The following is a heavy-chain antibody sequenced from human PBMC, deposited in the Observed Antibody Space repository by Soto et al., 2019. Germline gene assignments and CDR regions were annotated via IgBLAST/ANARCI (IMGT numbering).Heavy chain of an antibody. D-gene: IGHD3-3*01. CDR3: ASAEPAGFGMTTASNYSGMDV. J-gene: IGHJ6*02. Sequence: LVESGGGVVQPGRSLKLSCAASGFTFSGYALHWVRQTPGKGLEWMAVISYDGPNKYYAGSVAGRFTISRDNSRNTLYLQMNSLRAEDTAIYYCASAEPAGFGMTTASNYSGMDVWGQGTTVTVSS. CDR1: GFTFSGYA. CDR2: ISYDGPNK. V-gene: IGHV3-30-3*01.